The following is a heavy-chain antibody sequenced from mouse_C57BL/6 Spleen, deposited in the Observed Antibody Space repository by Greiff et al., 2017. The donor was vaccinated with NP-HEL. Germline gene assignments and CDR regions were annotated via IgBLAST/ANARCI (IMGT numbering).Heavy chain of an antibody. CDR1: GYTFTSYW. CDR3: AYEGTTVY. D-gene: IGHD1-1*01. CDR2: IYPGSGST. J-gene: IGHJ2*01. V-gene: IGHV1-55*01. Sequence: QVQLQQPGAELVKPGASVKMSCKASGYTFTSYWITWVKQRPGQGLEWIGDIYPGSGSTNYNEKFKSKATLTVDKSSSTAYMQLSSLTSEDSAVYYCAYEGTTVYWGQGTTLTVSS.